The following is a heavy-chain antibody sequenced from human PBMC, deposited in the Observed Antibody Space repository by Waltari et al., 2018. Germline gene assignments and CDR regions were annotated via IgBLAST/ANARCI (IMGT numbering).Heavy chain of an antibody. V-gene: IGHV4-38-2*01. D-gene: IGHD3-3*01. CDR3: AGYYDFWRRNDAFDI. Sequence: QVQLQESGPGLVKPSETLSLTCAVSGYSISSGYYWGWLREPPGKGLEWIVSIYHSGSTYYNPSLKSRVTISVDTSKNQFSLKLSSVTAADTAVYYCAGYYDFWRRNDAFDIWGQGTMVTVSS. CDR1: GYSISSGYY. J-gene: IGHJ3*02. CDR2: IYHSGST.